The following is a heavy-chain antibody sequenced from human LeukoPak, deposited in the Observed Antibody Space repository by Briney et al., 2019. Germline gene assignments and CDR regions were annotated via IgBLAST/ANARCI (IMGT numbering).Heavy chain of an antibody. CDR3: AREGRDGYNYVIVGY. CDR2: IYSGGST. J-gene: IGHJ4*02. V-gene: IGHV3-66*01. CDR1: GFTVSSNY. Sequence: GGSLRLSCAASGFTVSSNYMSWVRQAPGKGLEWVSVIYSGGSTYYADSVKGRFTISRDNSKNTLYLQMNSLRAEDTAVYYCAREGRDGYNYVIVGYWGQGTLVTVSS. D-gene: IGHD5-12*01.